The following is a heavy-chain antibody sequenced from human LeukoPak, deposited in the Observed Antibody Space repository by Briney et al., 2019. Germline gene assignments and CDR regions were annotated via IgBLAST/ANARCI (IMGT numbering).Heavy chain of an antibody. D-gene: IGHD3-16*02. CDR2: INHSGST. CDR3: ARGGGTYYDYVWGSYRYPHAFDI. J-gene: IGHJ3*02. Sequence: SETLSLTCAVYGGSFSGYYWSWIRQPPGKGLEWIGEINHSGSTNYNPSLKSRVTISVGTSKNQFSLKLSSVTAADTAVYYCARGGGTYYDYVWGSYRYPHAFDIWGQGTMVTVSS. CDR1: GGSFSGYY. V-gene: IGHV4-34*01.